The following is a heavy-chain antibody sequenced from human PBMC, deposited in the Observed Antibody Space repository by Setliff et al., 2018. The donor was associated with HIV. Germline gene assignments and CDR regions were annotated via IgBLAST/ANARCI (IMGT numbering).Heavy chain of an antibody. D-gene: IGHD3-10*01. CDR3: GTYYYGSGKIDY. J-gene: IGHJ4*02. V-gene: IGHV3-23*01. Sequence: GGSLRLSCAASGFTFSGYAMSWVRQAPGKGPEWVSAISDSGVGTYYGDSVRGRFTISRDNSKNTLFLQMNSLRAEDTAVYYCGTYYYGSGKIDYWGQGTLVTVSS. CDR1: GFTFSGYA. CDR2: ISDSGVGT.